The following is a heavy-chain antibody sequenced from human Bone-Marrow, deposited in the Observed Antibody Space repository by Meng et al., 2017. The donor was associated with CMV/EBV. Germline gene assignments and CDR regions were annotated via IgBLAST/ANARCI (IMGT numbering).Heavy chain of an antibody. Sequence: SLKISCAASGFTFDDYAMHWVRQAPGKGLEWVSGVSWNSGRIDYADSVKGRFTISRDNAKNSLYLQMNSLRAEDTALYYCAKANYYDFWSGYGLDYWGQGTLVTVSS. D-gene: IGHD3-3*01. CDR1: GFTFDDYA. CDR2: VSWNSGRI. CDR3: AKANYYDFWSGYGLDY. V-gene: IGHV3-9*01. J-gene: IGHJ4*02.